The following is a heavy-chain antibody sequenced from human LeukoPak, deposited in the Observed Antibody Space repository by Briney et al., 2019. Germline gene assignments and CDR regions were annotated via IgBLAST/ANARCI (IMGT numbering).Heavy chain of an antibody. CDR3: AKGDHYYDSIDY. J-gene: IGHJ4*02. Sequence: GGSLRLSCAASGFTFDDYAMHWVRQAPGKGLEWVSGISWNSGSIGYADSVKGRFTISRDNAKNSLYLQMNSLRAEDTALYYCAKGDHYYDSIDYWGQGTLVTVSS. V-gene: IGHV3-9*01. D-gene: IGHD3-22*01. CDR2: ISWNSGSI. CDR1: GFTFDDYA.